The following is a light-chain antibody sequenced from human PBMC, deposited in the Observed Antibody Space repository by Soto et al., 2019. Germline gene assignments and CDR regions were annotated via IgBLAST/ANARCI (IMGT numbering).Light chain of an antibody. Sequence: EIVLTQSPGTLSLSPGERATLSCRASQSVSSTSLAWYQQKPGQAPRLLMYGVSSRATGIPDRFSGSGSGTDFTLTINRLGPEVFAVYFCQQYDSSVWTFGQGTKVDIK. CDR3: QQYDSSVWT. V-gene: IGKV3-20*01. J-gene: IGKJ1*01. CDR1: QSVSSTS. CDR2: GVS.